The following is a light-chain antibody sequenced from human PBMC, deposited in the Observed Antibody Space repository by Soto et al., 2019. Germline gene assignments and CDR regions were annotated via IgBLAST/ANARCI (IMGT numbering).Light chain of an antibody. V-gene: IGKV1-16*02. CDR3: QQYKSYPLT. CDR2: AVS. Sequence: DLQMTQSPSSLSASVGDRVTITCRASQGIRSSLAWFQQKPGRAPKPLIYAVSSLQSGVPSKFSGSGSGTDFTLTISSLQPEDSATYYCQQYKSYPLTFGGGTKVEIK. CDR1: QGIRSS. J-gene: IGKJ4*01.